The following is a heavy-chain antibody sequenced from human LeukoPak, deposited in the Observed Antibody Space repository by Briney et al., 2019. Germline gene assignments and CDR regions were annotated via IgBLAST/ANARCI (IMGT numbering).Heavy chain of an antibody. CDR2: MNPNSGNT. D-gene: IGHD1-26*01. CDR1: GYTFTSYD. Sequence: ASVKVSCKASGYTFTSYDINWVRQATGQGLEWMGWMNPNSGNTGYAQKFQGRVTMTRNTSISTAYMELSSLRSEDTAVYYCARNIRRGRSYSPHNWFDPWGQGTLVTVSS. J-gene: IGHJ5*02. CDR3: ARNIRRGRSYSPHNWFDP. V-gene: IGHV1-8*01.